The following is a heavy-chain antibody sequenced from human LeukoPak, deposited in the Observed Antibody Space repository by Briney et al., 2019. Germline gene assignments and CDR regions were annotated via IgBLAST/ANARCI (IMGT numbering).Heavy chain of an antibody. D-gene: IGHD2-15*01. CDR2: IYYSGST. V-gene: IGHV4-59*08. CDR3: ARLRTNCSGGSCYWLDY. J-gene: IGHJ4*02. Sequence: SETLSLTCTVSGGSISSYYWSWIRQPPGKGLEWIGYIYYSGSTNYNPSLKSRVTISVDTSKNQFSLKLSSVTAADTAVYYRARLRTNCSGGSCYWLDYWGQGTLVTVSS. CDR1: GGSISSYY.